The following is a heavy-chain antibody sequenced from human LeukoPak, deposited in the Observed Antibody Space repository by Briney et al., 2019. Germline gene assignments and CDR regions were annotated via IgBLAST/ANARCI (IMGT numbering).Heavy chain of an antibody. CDR1: GGSFSIYY. D-gene: IGHD4-17*01. CDR3: SGGPNTVTKAFDY. CDR2: SYTSGST. Sequence: SETLSLTCSVSGGSFSIYYWAWIRQPPPQGQELIGRSYTSGSTNYNPSLKSRVSISVDTSKNQNSLTLSSVTAADTAACYCSGGPNTVTKAFDYWGQGTLVTVSS. V-gene: IGHV4-4*07. J-gene: IGHJ4*02.